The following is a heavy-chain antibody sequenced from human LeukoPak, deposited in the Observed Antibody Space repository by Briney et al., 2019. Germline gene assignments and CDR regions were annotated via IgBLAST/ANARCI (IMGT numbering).Heavy chain of an antibody. J-gene: IGHJ6*03. D-gene: IGHD6-13*01. V-gene: IGHV3-7*01. Sequence: GSLRLSCAPSGSTFSIYWMSWVRPAPGKGLEWVANIKQDGSEKYYVDSVKGRFTISRDNAKNSLYLQMNSLRAEDTAVYYCARGSNSSSWYYYYYYYMDVWGKGTTVTVSS. CDR2: IKQDGSEK. CDR1: GSTFSIYW. CDR3: ARGSNSSSWYYYYYYYMDV.